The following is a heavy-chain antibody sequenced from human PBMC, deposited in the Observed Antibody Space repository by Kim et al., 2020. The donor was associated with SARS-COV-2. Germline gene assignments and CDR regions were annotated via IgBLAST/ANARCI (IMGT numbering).Heavy chain of an antibody. V-gene: IGHV4-31*03. J-gene: IGHJ4*02. Sequence: SETLSLTCTVSGGSISSGGYYWSWIRQHPGKGLEWIGYIYYSGSTFYNPSLKSRVTISVDTSKNQFSLKLSSVTAADTAVYYCARGGGSMIVVDRLDYWGQGTLVTVSS. CDR1: GGSISSGGYY. CDR2: IYYSGST. D-gene: IGHD3-22*01. CDR3: ARGGGSMIVVDRLDY.